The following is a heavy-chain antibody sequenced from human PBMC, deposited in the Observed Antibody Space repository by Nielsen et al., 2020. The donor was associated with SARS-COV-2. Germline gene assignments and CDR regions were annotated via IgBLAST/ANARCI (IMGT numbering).Heavy chain of an antibody. CDR2: INSDGSST. CDR1: GFTFSSYW. Sequence: GGSLRLSCAASGFTFSSYWMHWVRQAPGKGLVWVSRINSDGSSTSYADSVKGRFTISRDNAKNTLYLQMNSLRAEDTAVCYCARDSIVGATTGYYYYGMDVWGQGTTVTVSS. V-gene: IGHV3-74*01. CDR3: ARDSIVGATTGYYYYGMDV. J-gene: IGHJ6*02. D-gene: IGHD1-26*01.